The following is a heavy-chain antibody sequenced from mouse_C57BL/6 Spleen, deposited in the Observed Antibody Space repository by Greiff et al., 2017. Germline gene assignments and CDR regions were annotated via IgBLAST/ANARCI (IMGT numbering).Heavy chain of an antibody. J-gene: IGHJ4*01. CDR3: ARRSNPYYYAMDY. V-gene: IGHV1-69*01. CDR1: GYTFTSYW. D-gene: IGHD2-5*01. CDR2: IDPSDSYT. Sequence: VQLQQSGAELVMPGASVKLSCKASGYTFTSYWMHWVKQRPGQGLEWIGEIDPSDSYTNYNQKFKGKSTLTVDKSSSTAYMQLSSLTSEDSAVYYCARRSNPYYYAMDYWGQGTSVTVSS.